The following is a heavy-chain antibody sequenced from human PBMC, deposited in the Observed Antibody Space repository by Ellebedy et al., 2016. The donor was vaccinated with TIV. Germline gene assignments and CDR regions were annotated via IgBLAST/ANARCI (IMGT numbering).Heavy chain of an antibody. V-gene: IGHV3-7*03. CDR2: IKQDGSEK. CDR3: AKPARTDATDF. J-gene: IGHJ4*02. CDR1: GFTFSSDW. D-gene: IGHD4-17*01. Sequence: GGSLRLXCAASGFTFSSDWMSWLRQAPGKGLEWVANIKQDGSEKYYVDSVKGRFTISRDNAKNSLYLQMNSLRAEDTAIYYCAKPARTDATDFWGQGTLVTVSS.